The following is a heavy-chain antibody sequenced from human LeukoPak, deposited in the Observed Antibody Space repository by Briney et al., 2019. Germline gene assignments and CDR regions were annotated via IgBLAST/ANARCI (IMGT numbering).Heavy chain of an antibody. CDR1: GGSISSYS. Sequence: SETLSLTCTVSGGSISSYSWSWIRQPPGKGLEWIGYIYYSGSTNYNPSLKSRVTISVDTSKNQFSLKLSSVTAADTAVYYCARQVDCSSTSCYVLEPYFDYWGQGTLVTVSS. V-gene: IGHV4-59*01. J-gene: IGHJ4*02. CDR2: IYYSGST. D-gene: IGHD2-2*01. CDR3: ARQVDCSSTSCYVLEPYFDY.